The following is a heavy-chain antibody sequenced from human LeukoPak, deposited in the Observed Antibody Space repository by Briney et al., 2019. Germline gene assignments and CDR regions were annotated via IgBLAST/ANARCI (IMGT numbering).Heavy chain of an antibody. CDR1: GGTFSSYA. CDR2: MNPNSGNT. Sequence: GASVKVSCKASGGTFSSYAINWVRQATGQGLEWMGWMNPNSGNTGYAQKFQGRVTITRSTSMNTAYMELSSLRSEDTAVYYCARDGDYYGSGNFDYWGQGTLVTVSS. V-gene: IGHV1-8*03. J-gene: IGHJ4*02. CDR3: ARDGDYYGSGNFDY. D-gene: IGHD3-10*01.